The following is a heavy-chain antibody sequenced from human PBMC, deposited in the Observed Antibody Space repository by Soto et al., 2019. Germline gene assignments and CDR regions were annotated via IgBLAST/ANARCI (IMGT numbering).Heavy chain of an antibody. CDR3: ARSITGTSIDY. D-gene: IGHD1-20*01. V-gene: IGHV4-59*11. CDR1: GGSSYNHY. Sequence: SEPLSLTCTVSGGSSYNHYWSWVRQPPGKGLEWIGYIYYTGSTNYNPSLKSRVTMSVDTSKNQFSLKLSSVTAADTAVYYCARSITGTSIDYWGQGTLVTVSS. CDR2: IYYTGST. J-gene: IGHJ4*02.